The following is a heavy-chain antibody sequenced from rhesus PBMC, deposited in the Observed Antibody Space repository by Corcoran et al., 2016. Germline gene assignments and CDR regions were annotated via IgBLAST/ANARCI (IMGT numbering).Heavy chain of an antibody. CDR2: ISVSSGST. Sequence: QVQLQESGPGLVKPSETLSLTCAVSGYSISSGYYWGWIRQPPGKGLEYIGYISVSSGSTYYNPSLQSRVTISKDTSKNQFSLKLSSVTAADTAVYYCARLEIQWVQSWDYWGQGVLVTVSS. CDR3: ARLEIQWVQSWDY. V-gene: IGHV4-99*01. D-gene: IGHD5-24*01. J-gene: IGHJ4*01. CDR1: GYSISSGYY.